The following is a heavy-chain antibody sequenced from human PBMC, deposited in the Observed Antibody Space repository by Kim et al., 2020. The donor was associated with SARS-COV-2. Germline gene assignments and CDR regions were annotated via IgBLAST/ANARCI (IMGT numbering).Heavy chain of an antibody. D-gene: IGHD1-26*01. V-gene: IGHV3-9*01. J-gene: IGHJ1*01. CDR3: AKDGSGSQNGYFQH. CDR2: ISWNSGSI. CDR1: GFTFGDYA. Sequence: GGSLRLSCAASGFTFGDYAMHWVRQAPGKGLEWVSGISWNSGSIGYADSVKGRFTISRDNAKNSLYLQMNSLRAEDTALYYCAKDGSGSQNGYFQHWGQGTLVTVSS.